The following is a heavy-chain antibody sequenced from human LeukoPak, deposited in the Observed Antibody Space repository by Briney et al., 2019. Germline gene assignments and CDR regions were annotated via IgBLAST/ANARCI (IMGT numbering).Heavy chain of an antibody. CDR3: ARRNVLRDYYMDV. V-gene: IGHV3-48*03. CDR1: GFTFSSYE. Sequence: GGSLRLSCAASGFTFSSYEMNWVRQAPGKGLEWVSYISSSGSTIYYADSVKGRFTISRDNAKNSLYLQMNSLRAEDTAVYYCARRNVLRDYYMDVWGKGTTVTISS. CDR2: ISSSGSTI. J-gene: IGHJ6*03. D-gene: IGHD1-1*01.